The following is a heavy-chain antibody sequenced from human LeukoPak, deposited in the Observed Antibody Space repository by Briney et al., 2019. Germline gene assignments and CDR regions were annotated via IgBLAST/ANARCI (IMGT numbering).Heavy chain of an antibody. J-gene: IGHJ4*02. CDR3: ARGSRYYYDSSGYYD. V-gene: IGHV3-48*01. Sequence: GGSLRLSCAASGFTFSSYSMNWVRQAPGKGLEWVSYISSSSSTIYYADSVKGRFTISRDNAKNSLYPQMNSLRAEDTAVYYCARGSRYYYDSSGYYDWGQGTLVTVSS. CDR1: GFTFSSYS. D-gene: IGHD3-22*01. CDR2: ISSSSSTI.